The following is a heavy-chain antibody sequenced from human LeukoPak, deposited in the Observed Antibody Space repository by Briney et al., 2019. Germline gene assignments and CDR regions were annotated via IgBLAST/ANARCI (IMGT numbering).Heavy chain of an antibody. V-gene: IGHV4-59*12. CDR1: GGSISSYY. D-gene: IGHD5-18*01. CDR3: ARLDRYSYGLDY. CDR2: IYYSGST. J-gene: IGHJ4*02. Sequence: SETLSLTCTVSGGSISSYYWSWIRQPPGKGLEWIGYIYYSGSTNYNPSLKSRVTISVDTSKNQFSLKLSSVTAADTAVYYCARLDRYSYGLDYWGQGTLVTVSS.